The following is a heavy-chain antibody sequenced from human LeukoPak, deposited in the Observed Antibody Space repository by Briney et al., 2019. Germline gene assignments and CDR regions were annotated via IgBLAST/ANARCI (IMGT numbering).Heavy chain of an antibody. D-gene: IGHD3-3*01. CDR3: ARHEVGGDSSSGYEYYYYMDV. V-gene: IGHV5-51*01. CDR2: IYPDDSDT. CDR1: GYTFSNSW. Sequence: RGESLKISCKASGYTFSNSWIGWVRQLPGKGLEWMGIIYPDDSDTKYSSSFQGQVTISVDESISTAYLQWSSLKASDTAIYYCARHEVGGDSSSGYEYYYYMDVWGKGTAVTVSS. J-gene: IGHJ6*03.